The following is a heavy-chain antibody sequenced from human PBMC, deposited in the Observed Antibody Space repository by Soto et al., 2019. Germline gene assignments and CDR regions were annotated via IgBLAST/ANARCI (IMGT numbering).Heavy chain of an antibody. CDR1: GFTFTSSA. V-gene: IGHV1-58*01. CDR2: IVVGSGNT. D-gene: IGHD2-15*01. J-gene: IGHJ6*02. Sequence: ASVKVSCKASGFTFTSSAVQWVRQARGQRLEWIGWIVVGSGNTNYAQKFQERVTITRDMSTSTAYMELSSLRSEDTAVYYCARHGFVAAAPLWGYYYAMDVWGQGTTVTVSS. CDR3: ARHGFVAAAPLWGYYYAMDV.